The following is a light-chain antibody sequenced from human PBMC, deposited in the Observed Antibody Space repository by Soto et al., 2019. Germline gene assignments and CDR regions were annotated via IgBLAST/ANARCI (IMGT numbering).Light chain of an antibody. Sequence: QPVLTQPASVSGSPGQSIAISCTGTSSDVGGYDYVSWYQQRPDKAPKLMVYEVTKRPSWVSNRFSGSKSGNTASLTISGLQPEDEADYYCSSHTSGSTRVFGSGTKVTVL. CDR3: SSHTSGSTRV. V-gene: IGLV2-14*01. CDR1: SSDVGGYDY. CDR2: EVT. J-gene: IGLJ1*01.